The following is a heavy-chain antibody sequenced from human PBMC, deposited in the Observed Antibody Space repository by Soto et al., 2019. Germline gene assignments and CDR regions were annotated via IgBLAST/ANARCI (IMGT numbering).Heavy chain of an antibody. V-gene: IGHV1-18*04. Sequence: ASVKVSCKASGYTFTSYGISWVRQAPGQGLEWMGWISAYNGNTNYAQKLQGRVTMTTDTSTSTAYMELRSLRSDDTAVYYCARNRDLKLEYSSSCSYWGQGTLVTVSS. J-gene: IGHJ4*02. CDR1: GYTFTSYG. D-gene: IGHD6-6*01. CDR3: ARNRDLKLEYSSSCSY. CDR2: ISAYNGNT.